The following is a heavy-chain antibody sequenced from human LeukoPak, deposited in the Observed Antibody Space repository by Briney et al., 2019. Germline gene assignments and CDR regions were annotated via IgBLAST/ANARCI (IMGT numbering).Heavy chain of an antibody. D-gene: IGHD6-25*01. CDR1: GFTFSSYG. V-gene: IGHV3-30*03. CDR3: AREAPNIATGFDY. J-gene: IGHJ4*02. CDR2: ISYDGSNK. Sequence: AGGSLRLSCAASGFTFSSYGMHWVRQAPGKGLEWVAVISYDGSNKYYADSVKGRFTISRDNSKNTLYLQMNSLRAEDTAVYYCAREAPNIATGFDYWGQGTLVTVSS.